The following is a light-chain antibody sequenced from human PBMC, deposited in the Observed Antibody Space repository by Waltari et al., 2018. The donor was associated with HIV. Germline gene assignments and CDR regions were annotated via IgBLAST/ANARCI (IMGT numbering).Light chain of an antibody. CDR1: SSDVGCYDC. V-gene: IGLV2-14*01. CDR2: EVT. Sequence: QSALTQPAPVSGSPGQSITISCTGASSDVGCYDCISWYQQHPGKAPRLIIYEVTNRPSGVSNRFFGSKSANTASLTISGLQADDEADYYCSYTGTNSLHFGGGTKVTVL. J-gene: IGLJ2*01. CDR3: CSYTGTNSLH.